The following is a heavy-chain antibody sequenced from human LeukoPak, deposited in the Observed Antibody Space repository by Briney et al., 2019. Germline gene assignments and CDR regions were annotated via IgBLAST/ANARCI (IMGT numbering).Heavy chain of an antibody. CDR2: IYFSGST. CDR3: ARSIGYSYGLGEVDI. V-gene: IGHV4-39*01. D-gene: IGHD5-18*01. Sequence: SQTLSLTCTLSGGSTSSGSYYWGWIRQPPGKGLEWSGSIYFSGSTYYNRSLKSRVTISVDTSKHQLSQKLSSATAADTAVYYCARSIGYSYGLGEVDIWGQGTMVTVSS. CDR1: GGSTSSGSYY. J-gene: IGHJ3*02.